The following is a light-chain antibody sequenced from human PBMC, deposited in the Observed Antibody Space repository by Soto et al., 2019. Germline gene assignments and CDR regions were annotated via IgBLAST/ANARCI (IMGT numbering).Light chain of an antibody. J-gene: IGKJ2*01. CDR1: QSLLYSSNNKNY. CDR2: WAS. V-gene: IGKV4-1*01. Sequence: DTVMTQSPDSLAVSLGERATINCKSSQSLLYSSNNKNYLAWYQQKPGQSPKMLIYWASTRESGVPDRSSGSGSGTDFTLTISSLQAEDVAVYYCQQYYRTPRTFGQGTKLEIK. CDR3: QQYYRTPRT.